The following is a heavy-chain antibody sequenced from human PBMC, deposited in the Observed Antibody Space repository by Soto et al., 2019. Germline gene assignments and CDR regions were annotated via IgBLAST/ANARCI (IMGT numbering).Heavy chain of an antibody. CDR2: INAGNGNT. D-gene: IGHD6-13*01. J-gene: IGHJ3*02. V-gene: IGHV1-3*01. Sequence: ASVKVSCKASGYTFTSYDINWVRQATGQRLEWMGWINAGNGNTKYSQKFQGRVTITRDTSASTAYMELSSLRSEDTAVYYCARVIRIAADFGAFDTWGQGTMVTVSS. CDR3: ARVIRIAADFGAFDT. CDR1: GYTFTSYD.